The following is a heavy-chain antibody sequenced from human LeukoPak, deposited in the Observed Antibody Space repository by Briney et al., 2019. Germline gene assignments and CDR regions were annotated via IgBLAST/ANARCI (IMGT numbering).Heavy chain of an antibody. Sequence: ASVKVSCKXSGYTFTGYYMHWVRQAPRQGLEWMGRINPNSGGTNYAQKFQGRVTMTRDTSISTAYMELSRLRSDDTAVYYCARDRRRDGYNSGLIDYWGQGTLVTVSS. CDR1: GYTFTGYY. CDR3: ARDRRRDGYNSGLIDY. V-gene: IGHV1-2*06. J-gene: IGHJ4*02. CDR2: INPNSGGT. D-gene: IGHD5-24*01.